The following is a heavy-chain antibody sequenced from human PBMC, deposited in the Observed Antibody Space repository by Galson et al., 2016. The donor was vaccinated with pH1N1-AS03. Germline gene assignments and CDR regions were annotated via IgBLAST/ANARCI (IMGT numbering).Heavy chain of an antibody. Sequence: PALVKPTQTLTLTCSVPGVSVTSSGVGVGWFRQPPGKALDWLALVYWDETRRYSPSLKNRLTNTKDYSKNQVVLTVTSVDPMDIATYFCALPNSGGNAFEIWGPGTMVTVSS. V-gene: IGHV2-5*02. D-gene: IGHD2/OR15-2a*01. CDR2: VYWDETR. J-gene: IGHJ3*02. CDR3: ALPNSGGNAFEI. CDR1: GVSVTSSGVG.